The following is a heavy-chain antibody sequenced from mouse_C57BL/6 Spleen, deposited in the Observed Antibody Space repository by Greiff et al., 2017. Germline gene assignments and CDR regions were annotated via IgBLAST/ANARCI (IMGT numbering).Heavy chain of an antibody. CDR1: GYTFTSYW. CDR2: IYPGSGST. V-gene: IGHV1-55*01. Sequence: QVQLQQSGAELVKPGASVKMSCKASGYTFTSYWITWVKQRPGQGLEWIGDIYPGSGSTNYNEKFKSKATLTVDTSSSTAYMQLSSLTSEDSAVYYCARRGDYYGSSSWYFDVWGTGTTVTVSS. D-gene: IGHD1-1*01. J-gene: IGHJ1*03. CDR3: ARRGDYYGSSSWYFDV.